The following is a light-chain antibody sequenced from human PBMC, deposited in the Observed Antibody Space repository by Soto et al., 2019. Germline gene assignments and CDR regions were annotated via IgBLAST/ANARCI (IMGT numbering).Light chain of an antibody. Sequence: IVLTQSPGTLSLPPGERATLSCRASQSVSSNYLAWYQQKPGQAPRLLMFGASSRATGIPDRFSGSGSGTDFTLTITRLEPEDFAVYYCQQYGGSPYTFGQGTKLEIK. J-gene: IGKJ2*01. V-gene: IGKV3-20*01. CDR1: QSVSSNY. CDR3: QQYGGSPYT. CDR2: GAS.